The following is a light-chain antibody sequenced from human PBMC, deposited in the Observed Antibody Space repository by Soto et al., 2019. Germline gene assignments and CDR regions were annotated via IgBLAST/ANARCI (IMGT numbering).Light chain of an antibody. Sequence: QSVLTQPASVYGSAGQSITISCTGTSSDVGSYNLVSWYQQHPGKAPKLMIYEGSKRPSGVSNRFSGSKSGNTASLTISGLQAEDEADYYCCSYAGSSTDVVFGGGTKLTVL. CDR1: SSDVGSYNL. CDR3: CSYAGSSTDVV. V-gene: IGLV2-23*01. J-gene: IGLJ2*01. CDR2: EGS.